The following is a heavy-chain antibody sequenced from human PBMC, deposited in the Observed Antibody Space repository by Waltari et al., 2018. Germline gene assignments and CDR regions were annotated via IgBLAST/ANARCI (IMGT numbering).Heavy chain of an antibody. CDR2: IYSTGST. CDR1: GVSISGYY. J-gene: IGHJ3*02. Sequence: QVQLQESGPGLVKPSETLSLTCSVSGVSISGYYWSWIRQPPGKGLEYIAYIYSTGSTNYNPSRGSRVTISLDTSKNQFFLKLSSVTAADTAVYYCARAYEDNAFDIWGQGTTVTVSS. V-gene: IGHV4-59*01. CDR3: ARAYEDNAFDI. D-gene: IGHD5-12*01.